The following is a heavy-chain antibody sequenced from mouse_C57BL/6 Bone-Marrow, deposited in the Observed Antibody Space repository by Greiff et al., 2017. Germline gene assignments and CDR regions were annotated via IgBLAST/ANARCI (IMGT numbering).Heavy chain of an antibody. CDR1: GYTFTDYY. J-gene: IGHJ1*03. V-gene: IGHV1-19*01. Sequence: VQLQQSGPVLVKPGASVKMSCKASGYTFTDYYMNWVKQSHGKSLKWIGVINPYNGGTSYNQKFKGKATLTVDKSSSTAYMELNSLTSEDSAVYYCARSYDGYNRYFDVWGTGTTVTVSS. D-gene: IGHD2-3*01. CDR3: ARSYDGYNRYFDV. CDR2: INPYNGGT.